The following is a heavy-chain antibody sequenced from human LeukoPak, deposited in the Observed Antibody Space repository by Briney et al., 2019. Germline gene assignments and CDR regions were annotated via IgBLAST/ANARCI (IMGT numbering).Heavy chain of an antibody. CDR2: IYHSGST. CDR3: ARFPSRDGYYDSSGYYL. J-gene: IGHJ4*02. CDR1: GGSISSGGYS. Sequence: PSETLSLTCAVSGGSISSGGYSWSWIRQPPGKGLEWIGYIYHSGSTYYNPSLKSRVTISVDRSKNQFSLKLSSVTAADTAVYYCARFPSRDGYYDSSGYYLWGQGTLVTVSS. D-gene: IGHD3-22*01. V-gene: IGHV4-30-2*01.